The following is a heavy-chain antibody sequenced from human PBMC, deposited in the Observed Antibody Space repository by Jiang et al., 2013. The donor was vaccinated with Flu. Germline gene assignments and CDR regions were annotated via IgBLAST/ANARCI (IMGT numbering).Heavy chain of an antibody. CDR2: NGNT. J-gene: IGHJ6*02. CDR3: AKDIVVVVAARGYYGMDV. V-gene: IGHV1-3*01. D-gene: IGHD2-15*01. Sequence: NGNTKYSQKFQGRVTITRDTSASTAYMELSSLRSEDTAVYYCAKDIVVVVAARGYYGMDVWGQGTTVTVSS.